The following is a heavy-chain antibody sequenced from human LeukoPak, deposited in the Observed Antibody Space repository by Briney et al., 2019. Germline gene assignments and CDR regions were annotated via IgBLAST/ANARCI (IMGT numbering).Heavy chain of an antibody. V-gene: IGHV4-39*01. D-gene: IGHD6-13*01. Sequence: SETLSLTCTVSGGSISSNNYFWGWIRQPPGKGLEWIATISFDGRTYYNPSLTSRVTISVDTSKNQFSLRLSSVTAADTAVYFCASDLIAAGGSTLGSWGQGTLVTVSS. CDR1: GGSISSNNYF. J-gene: IGHJ5*02. CDR3: ASDLIAAGGSTLGS. CDR2: ISFDGRT.